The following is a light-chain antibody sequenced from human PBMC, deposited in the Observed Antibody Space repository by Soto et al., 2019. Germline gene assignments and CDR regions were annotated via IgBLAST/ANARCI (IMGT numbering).Light chain of an antibody. CDR2: AAS. J-gene: IGKJ1*01. V-gene: IGKV1-39*01. Sequence: DIQMTQSPSSLSAFVGDRVTITCRASQSITNYLNWYQQKPGKAPTLLIYAASRLQSGVPSRLSGSGSGTDFTLTFSILQPEDSATYYCQQSYSTPRTFGQGTKVDIK. CDR3: QQSYSTPRT. CDR1: QSITNY.